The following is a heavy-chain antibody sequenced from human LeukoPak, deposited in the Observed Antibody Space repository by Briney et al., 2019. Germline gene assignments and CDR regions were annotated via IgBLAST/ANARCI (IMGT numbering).Heavy chain of an antibody. CDR3: ARGGSGYSYGKIDS. V-gene: IGHV3-7*01. Sequence: GGSLRLSCAASGITFSNYWMNWVRQAPGKGLEWVANIKQDGSETYYVDSVKGRFTISRDNAKNSLYLQMNSLRDEDTAVYYCARGGSGYSYGKIDSWGQGTLVTVSS. D-gene: IGHD5-18*01. CDR2: IKQDGSET. CDR1: GITFSNYW. J-gene: IGHJ4*02.